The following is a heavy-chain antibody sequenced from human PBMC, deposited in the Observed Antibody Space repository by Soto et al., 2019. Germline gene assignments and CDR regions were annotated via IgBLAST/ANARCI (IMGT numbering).Heavy chain of an antibody. Sequence: QVQLVQSGAEVKKPGSSVKVSCKASGGTFSSYAISWVRQAPGQGLEGMGGIIPIFGTANYAQKFQGRVTITADESTSTDYMELSSLRSEDTAVYYCARDRHYYDSSGYDLRYYYYGMDVWGPGTTVTVSS. CDR1: GGTFSSYA. D-gene: IGHD3-22*01. J-gene: IGHJ6*02. CDR3: ARDRHYYDSSGYDLRYYYYGMDV. V-gene: IGHV1-69*12. CDR2: IIPIFGTA.